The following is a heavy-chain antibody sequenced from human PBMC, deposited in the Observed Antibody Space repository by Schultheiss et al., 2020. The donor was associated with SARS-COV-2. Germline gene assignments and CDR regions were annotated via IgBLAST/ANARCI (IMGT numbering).Heavy chain of an antibody. CDR3: ARGGDIVVVVAATPNWFDP. CDR1: GFTFNSFA. CDR2: ISSSGTSI. Sequence: GGSLRLSCAASGFTFNSFAMSWVRQAPGKGLEWLSYISSSGTSIYYADSVRGRFTISRDNAKNSLYLQMNSLRAEDTAVYYCARGGDIVVVVAATPNWFDPWGQGTLVTVSS. J-gene: IGHJ5*02. D-gene: IGHD2-15*01. V-gene: IGHV3-48*04.